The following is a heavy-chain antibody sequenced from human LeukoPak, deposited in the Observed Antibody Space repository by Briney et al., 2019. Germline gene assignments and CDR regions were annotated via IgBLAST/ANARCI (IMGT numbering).Heavy chain of an antibody. CDR1: GLTFSGQW. CDR3: GYTNNFYH. V-gene: IGHV3-7*01. Sequence: GGSLRPSCVASGLTFSGQWLNWVRQAPGQGLEWVANIKHDGREKYYVDSVKGRFTISRDDGQNSLSLHMNSVRAEDTAIYYCGYTNNFYHWGQGALVVVSA. CDR2: IKHDGREK. D-gene: IGHD3-16*02. J-gene: IGHJ4*02.